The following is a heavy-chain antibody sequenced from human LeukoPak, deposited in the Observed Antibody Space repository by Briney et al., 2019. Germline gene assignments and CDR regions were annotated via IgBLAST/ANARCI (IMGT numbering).Heavy chain of an antibody. V-gene: IGHV4-59*01. CDR2: IYYSGGT. Sequence: SETLSLTCTVSGDSICPYYWSWIRQPPGKGLEWIGYIYYSGGTNYNASLTSRVTISVATSQNQFSLRLSSVTAADTAVYYCAKATAAAGTHYMDVWGKGTTVTVSS. CDR1: GDSICPYY. J-gene: IGHJ6*03. CDR3: AKATAAAGTHYMDV. D-gene: IGHD6-13*01.